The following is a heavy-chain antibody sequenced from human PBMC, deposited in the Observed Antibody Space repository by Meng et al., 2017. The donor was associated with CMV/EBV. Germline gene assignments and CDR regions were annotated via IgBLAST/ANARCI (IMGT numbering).Heavy chain of an antibody. V-gene: IGHV4-4*07. CDR1: GGSISSYY. CDR3: ARHGDTAMVVGIDY. J-gene: IGHJ4*02. D-gene: IGHD5-18*01. Sequence: VQRQGSGPVLVKPSESPSATCTVSGGSISSYYWSWIRQPAGKGLEWIGRIYTSGSTNYNPSLKSRVTMSVDTSKNQFSLKLSSVTAADTAVYYCARHGDTAMVVGIDYWGQGTLVTVSS. CDR2: IYTSGST.